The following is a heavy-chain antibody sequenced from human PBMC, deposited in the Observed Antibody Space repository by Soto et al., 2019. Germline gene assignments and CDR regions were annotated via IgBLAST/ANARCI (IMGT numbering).Heavy chain of an antibody. D-gene: IGHD6-19*01. V-gene: IGHV4-39*01. J-gene: IGHJ4*02. CDR1: GGSIISSSYY. CDR3: ARHRSGWYYFDY. Sequence: SETLSLTCTVSGGSIISSSYYFCCIRQPPGKGLEWIGSIYYSGSTYYNPSLKSRVTISVDTSKNQFSLKLSSVTAADTAVYYCARHRSGWYYFDYWGQGTLVTVSS. CDR2: IYYSGST.